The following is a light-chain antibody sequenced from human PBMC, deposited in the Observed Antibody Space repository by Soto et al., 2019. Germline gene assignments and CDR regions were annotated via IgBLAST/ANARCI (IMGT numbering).Light chain of an antibody. J-gene: IGLJ1*01. CDR1: SSSIGAGYD. Sequence: QSFMRHPPSVSGAPGQRVTISCTGSSSSIGAGYDVHWYQQLPGTAPKLLIYGNSNRPSGVPDRFSGSKSGTSASLAITGLQAEDEADYYCQSYASSLSGFVFGTGPNVTVL. V-gene: IGLV1-40*01. CDR2: GNS. CDR3: QSYASSLSGFV.